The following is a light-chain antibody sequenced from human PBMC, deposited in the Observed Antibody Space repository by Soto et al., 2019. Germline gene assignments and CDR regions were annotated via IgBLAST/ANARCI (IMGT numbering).Light chain of an antibody. CDR2: TAS. V-gene: IGKV1-5*03. CDR3: QQYSTFWT. CDR1: QSISTW. Sequence: DIQMTQSPSTLSASVGDRVTITCRASQSISTWLAWYQQKPGKAPKLLIYTASNLEGGVPSRFSGSGSGTDFTLTISSLQPDDIATYYCQQYSTFWTFGQGTKVDIK. J-gene: IGKJ1*01.